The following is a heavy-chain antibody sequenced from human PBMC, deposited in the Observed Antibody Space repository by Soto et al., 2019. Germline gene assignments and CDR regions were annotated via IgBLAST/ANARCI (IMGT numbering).Heavy chain of an antibody. CDR2: ISSESTTI. CDR3: AREPSGGDDYPEPRES. Sequence: EVQLVESGGGLVQPGGSLRLSCTASGFTFRSYSMHWVRQAPGKGLEWLSYISSESTTIYYTDSVKGRFNISRDNAKNSLYLQMNSLRDEDTAVYYCAREPSGGDDYPEPRESWGQGTLVTVSS. V-gene: IGHV3-48*02. D-gene: IGHD4-17*01. CDR1: GFTFRSYS. J-gene: IGHJ5*02.